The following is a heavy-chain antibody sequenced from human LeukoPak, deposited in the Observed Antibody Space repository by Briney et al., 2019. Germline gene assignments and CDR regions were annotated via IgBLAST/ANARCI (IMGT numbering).Heavy chain of an antibody. CDR3: AREGDYVWGSYRYTGSHNPPTFDY. D-gene: IGHD3-16*02. CDR2: IWYDGSNK. J-gene: IGHJ4*02. CDR1: GFTFSSYG. V-gene: IGHV3-33*01. Sequence: GGSLRLSCAASGFTFSSYGVHWVRQAPGKGLEWVAVIWYDGSNKYYADSVKGRFTISRDNSKNTLYLQMNSLRAEDTAVYYCAREGDYVWGSYRYTGSHNPPTFDYWGQGTLVTVSS.